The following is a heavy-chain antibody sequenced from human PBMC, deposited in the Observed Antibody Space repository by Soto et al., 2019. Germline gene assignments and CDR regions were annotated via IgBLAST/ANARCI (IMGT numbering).Heavy chain of an antibody. Sequence: QVQLVQSGAEVKKPGASVKVSCKASGYSFTHYGITWVRQAPGQGLEWTGWINAYVGETKSAQKYEGRVTVTMDTSANTAYLELRSVRSDDTAVSYCARGDGGTLDYWGQGTLVRVSA. CDR1: GYSFTHYG. D-gene: IGHD6-25*01. CDR3: ARGDGGTLDY. J-gene: IGHJ4*02. V-gene: IGHV1-18*01. CDR2: INAYVGET.